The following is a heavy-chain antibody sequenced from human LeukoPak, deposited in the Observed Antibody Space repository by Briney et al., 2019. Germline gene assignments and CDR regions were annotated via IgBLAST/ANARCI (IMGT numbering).Heavy chain of an antibody. J-gene: IGHJ4*02. Sequence: GSLRLSCAASGFTFSDDYMNWIRQAPGRGLEWVSYISRNGDATFYADSVKGRFTISRDNAKNSLYLQMNSLRAEDTALYCARDTVGATDYWGQGTLVTVSS. CDR3: ARDTVGATDY. D-gene: IGHD1-26*01. CDR2: ISRNGDAT. V-gene: IGHV3-11*04. CDR1: GFTFSDDY.